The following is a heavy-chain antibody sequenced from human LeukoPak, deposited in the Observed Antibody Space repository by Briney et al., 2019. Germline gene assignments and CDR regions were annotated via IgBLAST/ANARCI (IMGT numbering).Heavy chain of an antibody. D-gene: IGHD6-13*01. CDR2: ISYDGSNK. CDR3: AKSGSSSWFLDY. Sequence: GGSLRLSCAASGFTFSSYAMHWVRQAPGKGLGWVAVISYDGSNKYYADSVKGRFTISRDNSKNTLYLQMNSLRAEDTAVYYCAKSGSSSWFLDYWGQGTLVTVSS. J-gene: IGHJ4*02. CDR1: GFTFSSYA. V-gene: IGHV3-30-3*02.